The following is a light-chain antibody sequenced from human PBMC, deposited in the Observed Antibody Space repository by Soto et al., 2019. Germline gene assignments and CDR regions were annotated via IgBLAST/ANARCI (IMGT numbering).Light chain of an antibody. Sequence: EIVLTQSPGTLSLSPGERATLSCRASQSVSSSYLAWYQQKPGQAPRLLIYGASSRATGIPDRFSGSGSGTDFTLTISRLEPEDFAVYYCRLRTFGQGTKVE. CDR1: QSVSSSY. CDR2: GAS. J-gene: IGKJ1*01. V-gene: IGKV3-20*01. CDR3: RLRT.